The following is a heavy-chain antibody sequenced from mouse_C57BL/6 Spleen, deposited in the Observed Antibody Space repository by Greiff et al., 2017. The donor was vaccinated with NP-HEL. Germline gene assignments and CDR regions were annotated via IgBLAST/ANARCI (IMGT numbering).Heavy chain of an antibody. CDR1: GFTFTDYY. CDR2: IRNKANGYTT. V-gene: IGHV7-3*01. Sequence: EVQGVESGGGLVQPGGSLSLSCAASGFTFTDYYMSWVRQPPGKALEWLGFIRNKANGYTTEYSASVKGRFTISRDNSQSILYLQMNALRAEDSATYYCARELTGTRRYFDYWGQGTTLTVSS. J-gene: IGHJ2*01. CDR3: ARELTGTRRYFDY. D-gene: IGHD4-1*01.